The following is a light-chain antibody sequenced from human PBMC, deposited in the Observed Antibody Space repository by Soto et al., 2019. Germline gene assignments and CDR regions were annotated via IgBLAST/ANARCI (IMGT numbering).Light chain of an antibody. CDR3: HQFLITPWT. J-gene: IGKJ1*01. V-gene: IGKV4-1*01. Sequence: DIVLTQFPESLTVSPGERVTINCDSSQSVLYRANNRSHLAWFQQRPGQPPKLLIFWASFRQSCVPERFSGSGSGTHFTVTISSLQAEDVAFYHCHQFLITPWTFGQGTRVEIK. CDR2: WAS. CDR1: QSVLYRANNRSH.